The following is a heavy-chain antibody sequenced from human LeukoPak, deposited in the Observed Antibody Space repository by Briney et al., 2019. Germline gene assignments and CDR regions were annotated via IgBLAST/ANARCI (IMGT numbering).Heavy chain of an antibody. CDR2: INHSGST. Sequence: PSETLSLTCAVYGGSFSGYYWSWIRQPPGKGLEWIGEINHSGSTNYNPSLKSRVTISVDTSKNQFSLKLSSVTAADTAVYYCARSDPDSSGYYFFFDYWGQGTLVTVSS. V-gene: IGHV4-34*01. D-gene: IGHD3-22*01. CDR3: ARSDPDSSGYYFFFDY. CDR1: GGSFSGYY. J-gene: IGHJ4*02.